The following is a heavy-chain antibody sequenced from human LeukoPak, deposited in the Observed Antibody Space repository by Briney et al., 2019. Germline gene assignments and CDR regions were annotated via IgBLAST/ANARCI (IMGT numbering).Heavy chain of an antibody. Sequence: PGGSLRLSCTVSGFTLSSYEMSWIRQAPGKGLEWVSSIDYSGGSSYYADSVKGRFTISREDSKNTLYLQMNSLRAEDTAVYYRAVQRTLWQQVLDHWGQGTLVTVSS. J-gene: IGHJ4*02. CDR1: GFTLSSYE. CDR2: IDYSGGSS. V-gene: IGHV3-23*01. CDR3: AVQRTLWQQVLDH. D-gene: IGHD6-13*01.